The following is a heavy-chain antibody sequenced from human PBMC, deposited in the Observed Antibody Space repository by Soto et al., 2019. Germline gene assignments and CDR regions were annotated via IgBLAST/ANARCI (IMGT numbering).Heavy chain of an antibody. V-gene: IGHV1-3*01. D-gene: IGHD2-15*01. CDR2: INAGNGNT. CDR1: GYTFTSYD. Sequence: QVQLVQSGAEVKKPGASVKVSCKASGYTFTSYDMHWVRQAPGQRLEWMGWINAGNGNTKYSQKFQGRVTITRDTSASTAYMELSSLRSEDTAVYYCARAGGNHYYYYGMDVWGQGTTVTVSS. CDR3: ARAGGNHYYYYGMDV. J-gene: IGHJ6*02.